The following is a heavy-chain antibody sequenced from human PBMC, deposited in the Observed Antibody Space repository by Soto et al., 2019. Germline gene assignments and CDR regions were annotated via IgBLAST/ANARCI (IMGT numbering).Heavy chain of an antibody. D-gene: IGHD6-6*01. CDR2: INPNSGGT. V-gene: IGHV1-2*02. CDR1: GYTFSGYY. J-gene: IGHJ6*02. Sequence: ASLKVSCKASGYTFSGYYMHWVRQAPGQGLEWMGWINPNSGGTNYAQKFQGRVTMTRDTSISTAYMELSRLRSDDTAVYYCARVGIAARLYYYGMAVWGQGTTVTVS. CDR3: ARVGIAARLYYYGMAV.